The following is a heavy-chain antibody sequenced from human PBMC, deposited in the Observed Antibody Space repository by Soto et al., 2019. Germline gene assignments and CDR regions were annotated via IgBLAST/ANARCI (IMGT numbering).Heavy chain of an antibody. Sequence: GSLRLSCAASGFVFNMYWMHWVHQVPGEGPEWVTRINDDGTRTDYADSAKGRFTISRDNAKDILYLQMNALRVDDTAVYYCIRGPRPSSVGTGAFWGQGTLVTVSS. CDR3: IRGPRPSSVGTGAF. CDR2: INDDGTRT. J-gene: IGHJ4*02. V-gene: IGHV3-74*01. CDR1: GFVFNMYW. D-gene: IGHD3-10*01.